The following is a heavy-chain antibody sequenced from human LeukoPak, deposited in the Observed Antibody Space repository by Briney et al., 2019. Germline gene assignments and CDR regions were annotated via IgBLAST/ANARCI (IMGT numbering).Heavy chain of an antibody. CDR3: ARVRRGYCSSTSCYTGAYYYYGMDV. D-gene: IGHD2-2*02. CDR1: GGSFSGYY. CDR2: INHSGST. J-gene: IGHJ6*02. V-gene: IGHV4-34*01. Sequence: KPSETLSVTCAVYGGSFSGYYWSWIRQPPGKGLEWIGEINHSGSTNYNPSLKSRVTISVDTSKNQFSLKLSSVTAADTAVYYCARVRRGYCSSTSCYTGAYYYYGMDVWGQGTTVTVSS.